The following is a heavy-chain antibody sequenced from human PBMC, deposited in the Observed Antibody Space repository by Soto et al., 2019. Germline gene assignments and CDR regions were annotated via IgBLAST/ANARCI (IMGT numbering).Heavy chain of an antibody. CDR1: GGSISSGGYY. CDR2: IYYSGST. CDR3: ARSVFP. V-gene: IGHV4-31*03. J-gene: IGHJ5*02. Sequence: QVQLQESGPGLVKPSQTLSLTCTVSGGSISSGGYYWSWIRQHPGKGLEWIGYIYYSGSTYYNPSLKSRVTISVDTSMTAADTAVYYCARSVFPWGLGTLVTVSS.